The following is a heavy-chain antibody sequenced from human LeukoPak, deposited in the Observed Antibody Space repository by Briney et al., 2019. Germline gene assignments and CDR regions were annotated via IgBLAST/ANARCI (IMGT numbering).Heavy chain of an antibody. Sequence: ASVKVSCRASGYTFTSYGISWVRQAPGQGLEWMGWISAYNGNTNYAQKLQGRVTMTTDTSTSTAYMELRSLRSDDTAVYYCARAGYDSSQDAFDIWGQGTMVTVSS. J-gene: IGHJ3*02. CDR2: ISAYNGNT. V-gene: IGHV1-18*01. CDR3: ARAGYDSSQDAFDI. CDR1: GYTFTSYG. D-gene: IGHD3-22*01.